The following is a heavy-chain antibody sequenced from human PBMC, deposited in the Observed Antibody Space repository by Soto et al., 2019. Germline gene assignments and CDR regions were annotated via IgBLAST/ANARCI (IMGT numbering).Heavy chain of an antibody. CDR2: IYYSGST. D-gene: IGHD3-22*01. V-gene: IGHV4-39*02. CDR1: GGSISSSSYY. Sequence: PSETLSLTCTVSGGSISSSSYYWGWIRQPPGKGLEWIGSIYYSGSTYYNPSLKSRVTISVDTSKNQFSLKLSSVTAADTAVYYCARDYYDSSGYYEAGLFDYWGQGTLVT. CDR3: ARDYYDSSGYYEAGLFDY. J-gene: IGHJ4*02.